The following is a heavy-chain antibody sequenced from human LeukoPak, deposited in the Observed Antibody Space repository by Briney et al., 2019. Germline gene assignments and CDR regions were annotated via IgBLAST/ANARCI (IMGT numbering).Heavy chain of an antibody. V-gene: IGHV4-34*01. Sequence: SETLSLTCAVYGGSFSGYYWSWIRQPPGKGLEWIGEINHSGSTNYNPSLKSRVTISVDTSKNQFSLKLSSVTAADTAVYYCAGYGSGSYHSYYYMDVWGKGTTVTISS. CDR2: INHSGST. D-gene: IGHD3-10*01. CDR1: GGSFSGYY. J-gene: IGHJ6*03. CDR3: AGYGSGSYHSYYYMDV.